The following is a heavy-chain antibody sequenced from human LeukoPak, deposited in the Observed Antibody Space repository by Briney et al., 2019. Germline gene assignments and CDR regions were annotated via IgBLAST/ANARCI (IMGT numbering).Heavy chain of an antibody. D-gene: IGHD1-26*01. J-gene: IGHJ4*02. CDR3: ARYSGSTAPY. CDR2: IYYSGST. CDR1: GGSISSYY. V-gene: IGHV4-59*01. Sequence: SETLSLTCTVSGGSISSYYWSWIRQPPGKGLEWIGYIYYSGSTNYNPSLKSRVTISVDTSKNQFSLKLSSVTAADTAVYYCARYSGSTAPYWGQGTLVTVSS.